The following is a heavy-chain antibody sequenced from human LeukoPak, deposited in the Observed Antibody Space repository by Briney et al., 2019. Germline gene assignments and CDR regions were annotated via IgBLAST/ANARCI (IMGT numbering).Heavy chain of an antibody. CDR2: INLRSGGT. Sequence: ASVKVSCKASGDTFTDYYMHWVRQAPGQGLGWMGWINLRSGGTNYAQKFQGRVTMTRDTSIGSVYMELNSLRSDDTAVYYCARGGRIVGTTSWSRWFDPWGQGTLVTVSS. V-gene: IGHV1-2*02. CDR3: ARGGRIVGTTSWSRWFDP. J-gene: IGHJ5*02. CDR1: GDTFTDYY. D-gene: IGHD1-26*01.